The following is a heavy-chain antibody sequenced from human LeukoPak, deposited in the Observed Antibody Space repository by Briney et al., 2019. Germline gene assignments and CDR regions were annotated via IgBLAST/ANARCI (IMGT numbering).Heavy chain of an antibody. CDR1: GGSISSGGYS. Sequence: SETLSLTCAFSGGSISSGGYSGSWIRQPPGKGLEWLGYIYYSGSTNHNPSLKSRVTISVDTSKNQLSLKLSSVNAAETAVYYCTSRSQDYGDYFFDYWGQGTLVTVSS. J-gene: IGHJ4*02. D-gene: IGHD4-17*01. CDR2: IYYSGST. CDR3: TSRSQDYGDYFFDY. V-gene: IGHV4-61*08.